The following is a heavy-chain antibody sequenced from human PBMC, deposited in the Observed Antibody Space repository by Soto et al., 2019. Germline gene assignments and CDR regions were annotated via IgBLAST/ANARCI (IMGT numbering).Heavy chain of an antibody. V-gene: IGHV4-59*01. CDR1: GGSISSYY. CDR3: ARGHDPYSSGWYWFDP. D-gene: IGHD6-19*01. J-gene: IGHJ5*02. Sequence: SETLSLTCTVSGGSISSYYWSWIRQPPGKGLEWIGYIYYSGSTNYNPSLKSRVTISVDTSKNQFSLKLSSVTAADTAVYYCARGHDPYSSGWYWFDPWGRGTLVTVSS. CDR2: IYYSGST.